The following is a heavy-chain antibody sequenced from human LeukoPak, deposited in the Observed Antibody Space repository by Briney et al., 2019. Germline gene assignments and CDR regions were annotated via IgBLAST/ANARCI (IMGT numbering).Heavy chain of an antibody. CDR3: AKDIEVMVRGGVGGYYYGMDV. D-gene: IGHD3-10*01. CDR1: GFTFSSYG. V-gene: IGHV3-30*18. CDR2: ISYDGSNK. Sequence: GSLRLSCAASGFTFSSYGMHWVRQAPGKGLEWVSVISYDGSNKYYADSVKGRFTISRDNSKNTLYLQMNSLRAEDTAVYYCAKDIEVMVRGGVGGYYYGMDVWGQGTTVTVSS. J-gene: IGHJ6*02.